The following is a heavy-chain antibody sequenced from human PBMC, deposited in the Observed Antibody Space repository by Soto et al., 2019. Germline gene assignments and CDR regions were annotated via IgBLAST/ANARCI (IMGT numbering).Heavy chain of an antibody. J-gene: IGHJ5*02. V-gene: IGHV4-59*01. CDR1: GGSISSYY. Sequence: SETLSLTCTVSGGSISSYYWSWIRQPPGKGLEWIGYIYYSGSTNYNPSLKSRVAISVDTSKNQFSLKLSSVTAADTAVYYCAREGGSYRNWFDPWGQGTLVTVSS. CDR2: IYYSGST. D-gene: IGHD1-26*01. CDR3: AREGGSYRNWFDP.